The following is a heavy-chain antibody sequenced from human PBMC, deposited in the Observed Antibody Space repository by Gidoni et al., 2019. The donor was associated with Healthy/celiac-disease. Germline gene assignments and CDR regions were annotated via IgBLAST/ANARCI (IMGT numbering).Heavy chain of an antibody. Sequence: EVQLLESGGGLVQPRGSLSLSCAASGFTFSRYAMSWVRQAPGKGLEWVSAISGSGGSTYYADSVKGRFTISRDNTKNTLYLQMNSLRAEDTAVYYCAKSRYSSSFDYWGQGTLVTVSS. CDR2: ISGSGGST. D-gene: IGHD6-19*01. J-gene: IGHJ4*02. CDR3: AKSRYSSSFDY. V-gene: IGHV3-23*01. CDR1: GFTFSRYA.